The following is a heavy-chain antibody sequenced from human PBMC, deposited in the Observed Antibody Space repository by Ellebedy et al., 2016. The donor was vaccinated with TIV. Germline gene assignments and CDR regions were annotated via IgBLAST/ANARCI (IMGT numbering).Heavy chain of an antibody. CDR2: IIPPFGAS. D-gene: IGHD6-13*01. V-gene: IGHV1-69*13. Sequence: ASVKVSCXASGRPFTTLAINWVRQAPGQGLEWMGGIIPPFGASRYAQNFQGRVTITADESTGTAFLELSRLTSEDSALYYCAKEFSAGNLDALDVWGQGTMVTVSS. J-gene: IGHJ3*01. CDR1: GRPFTTLA. CDR3: AKEFSAGNLDALDV.